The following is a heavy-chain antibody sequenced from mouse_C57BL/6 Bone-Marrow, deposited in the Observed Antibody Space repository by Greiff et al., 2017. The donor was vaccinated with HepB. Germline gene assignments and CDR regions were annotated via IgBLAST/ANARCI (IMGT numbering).Heavy chain of an antibody. CDR3: AREDGYLLAY. CDR2: ISYDGSN. J-gene: IGHJ3*01. CDR1: GYSITSGYY. V-gene: IGHV3-6*01. D-gene: IGHD2-3*01. Sequence: EVKLQESGPGLVKPSQSLSLTCSVTGYSITSGYYWNWIRQFPGNKLEWMGYISYDGSNNYNPSLKNRISITRDTSKNQFFLKLNSVTTEDTATYYCAREDGYLLAYWGQGTLVTVSA.